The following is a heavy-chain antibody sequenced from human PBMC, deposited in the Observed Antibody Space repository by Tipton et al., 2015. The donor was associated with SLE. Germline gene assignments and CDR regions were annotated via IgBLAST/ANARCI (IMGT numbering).Heavy chain of an antibody. J-gene: IGHJ3*02. CDR3: ARTLDALDI. Sequence: TLSLTCTVSGDSITRSSFYWGWIRQPPGKGLEWIGSIYYSGTAHYENPSLKSRVTISIDTSNNQFSLRLTSVTAADTAVYYCARTLDALDIWGQGTMVTVSS. CDR1: GDSITRSSFY. V-gene: IGHV4-39*07. CDR2: IYYSGTAH.